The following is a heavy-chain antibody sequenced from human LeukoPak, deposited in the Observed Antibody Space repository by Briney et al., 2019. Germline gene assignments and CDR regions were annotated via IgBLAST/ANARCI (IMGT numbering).Heavy chain of an antibody. CDR1: GFTFSSYE. V-gene: IGHV3-48*03. D-gene: IGHD6-19*01. J-gene: IGHJ6*04. CDR3: ARVGSSGWYYYGMDV. Sequence: GGSLRLSCAASGFTFSSYEMSWVRQAPGKRLEWVSYISSSGSTIYYADSVKGRFTISRDNAKNSLYLQMNSLRAEDTAGYYCARVGSSGWYYYGMDVWGKGTTVTVSS. CDR2: ISSSGSTI.